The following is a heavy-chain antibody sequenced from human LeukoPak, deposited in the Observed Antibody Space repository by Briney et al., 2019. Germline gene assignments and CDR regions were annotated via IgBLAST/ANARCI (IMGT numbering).Heavy chain of an antibody. CDR2: IRSKAYGGTT. CDR1: GFTFGDYA. D-gene: IGHD1-26*01. CDR3: TRDRLSANYWRDY. J-gene: IGHJ4*02. Sequence: GGSLRLSCIASGFTFGDYAMSWVRQAPGKGLEWVGFIRSKAYGGTTEYAASVKGRFTISRDDSKSIAYLQMNSLKTEDTAVYYCTRDRLSANYWRDYWGQGTLVTVSP. V-gene: IGHV3-49*04.